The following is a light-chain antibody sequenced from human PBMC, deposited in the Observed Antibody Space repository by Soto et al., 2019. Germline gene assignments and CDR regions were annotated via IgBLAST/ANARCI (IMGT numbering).Light chain of an antibody. CDR2: DVN. Sequence: QSALTQPRSVSGSAGQSVAISCTGTSSDVGGYNYVSWYQQHPGKAPKVMIFDVNKRPSGVPDRFSGSKSGNTASLTISGLQAEDEADYYCCSYAGRYTYVFGTGTKVT. CDR1: SSDVGGYNY. J-gene: IGLJ1*01. V-gene: IGLV2-11*01. CDR3: CSYAGRYTYV.